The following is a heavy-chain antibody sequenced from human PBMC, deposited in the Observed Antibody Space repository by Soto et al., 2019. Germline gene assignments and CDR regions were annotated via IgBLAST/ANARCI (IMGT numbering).Heavy chain of an antibody. CDR3: AKDSLSNYVLNY. D-gene: IGHD4-4*01. Sequence: LRLSCAASGFTFSSYAMSWVRQAPGKGLEWVSAISGSGGSTYYADSVKGRFTISRDNSKNTLYLQMNSLRAEDTAVYYCAKDSLSNYVLNYRGQGTLVTVSS. CDR2: ISGSGGST. J-gene: IGHJ4*02. CDR1: GFTFSSYA. V-gene: IGHV3-23*01.